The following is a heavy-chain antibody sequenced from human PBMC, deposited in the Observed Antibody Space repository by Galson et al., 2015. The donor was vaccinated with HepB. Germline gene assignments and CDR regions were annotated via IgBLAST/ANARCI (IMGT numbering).Heavy chain of an antibody. CDR3: ARGRYCSGGTCHNIDY. V-gene: IGHV1-2*06. CDR2: INPNNGDA. J-gene: IGHJ4*02. D-gene: IGHD2-15*01. CDR1: GYTFTGFY. Sequence: SVKVSCKASGYTFTGFYLHWVRQAPGQGLEWMGLINPNNGDANYAQKFQGRVTMTRDTSISTVYMEVSRLRFDDTAVYYCARGRYCSGGTCHNIDYWGQGTLVTVSS.